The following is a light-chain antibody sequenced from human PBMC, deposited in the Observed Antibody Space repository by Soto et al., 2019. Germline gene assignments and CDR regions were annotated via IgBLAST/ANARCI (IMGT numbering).Light chain of an antibody. J-gene: IGKJ1*01. CDR1: QSINSW. V-gene: IGKV1-5*03. Sequence: DIPMTQSPSTLSASVGDRVTITCRASQSINSWLAWYQQKPGKAPKLLIYKASSLESEVPSRFSGSGSGTEFTLTISSLQPDDFATYYCQQYNSYWTFGQGTKVEIK. CDR2: KAS. CDR3: QQYNSYWT.